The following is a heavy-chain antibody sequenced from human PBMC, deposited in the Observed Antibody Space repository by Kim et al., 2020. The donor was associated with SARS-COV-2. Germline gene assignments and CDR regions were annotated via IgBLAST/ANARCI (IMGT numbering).Heavy chain of an antibody. Sequence: YAVAVKSRITINPDTSKNQCSLQLNSVTPEDTAVYYCARGNDYYGSAFDYWGQGTLVTVSS. V-gene: IGHV6-1*01. J-gene: IGHJ4*02. CDR3: ARGNDYYGSAFDY. D-gene: IGHD3-10*01.